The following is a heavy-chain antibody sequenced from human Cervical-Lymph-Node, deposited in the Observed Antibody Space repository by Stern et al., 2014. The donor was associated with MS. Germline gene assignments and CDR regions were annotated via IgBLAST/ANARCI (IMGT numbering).Heavy chain of an antibody. D-gene: IGHD3-22*01. CDR1: GGTFSSYA. J-gene: IGHJ4*02. CDR2: IVPIFGTA. CDR3: AREFSYDSSGYYFYY. Sequence: VQLVESGAEVKKPWSSGKVSCKASGGTFSSYAISWVRQAPGQGLEWMGGIVPIFGTANYAHKFQGRVTITADESTSTAYMELSSLRSEDTDVYYCAREFSYDSSGYYFYYWGQGTLVTVPS. V-gene: IGHV1-69*01.